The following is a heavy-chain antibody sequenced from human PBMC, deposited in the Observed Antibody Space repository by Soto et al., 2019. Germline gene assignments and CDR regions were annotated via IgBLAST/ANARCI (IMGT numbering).Heavy chain of an antibody. CDR3: ARENRMDV. V-gene: IGHV3-48*03. CDR2: ISSSGSTK. J-gene: IGHJ6*02. CDR1: GFIFNSYE. Sequence: LRLSCAASGFIFNSYEMNWVRQAPGKGLEWVSYISSSGSTKYYADSVKGRFTISRDNAKNSLYLQMNSLRAEDSAVYYCARENRMDVWGQGTTVTVSS.